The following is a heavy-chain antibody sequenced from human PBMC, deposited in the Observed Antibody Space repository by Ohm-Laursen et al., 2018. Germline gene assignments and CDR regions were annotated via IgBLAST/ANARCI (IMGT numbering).Heavy chain of an antibody. J-gene: IGHJ6*02. V-gene: IGHV3-33*01. CDR1: GFIFRNFG. D-gene: IGHD6-6*01. CDR2: IWYDGSNK. CDR3: ARARPPTYYYGMDV. Sequence: SLRLSCSASGFIFRNFGMHWVRQAPGKGLEWVAAIWYDGSNKYYADSVKGRFTISRDNSRNTLYLQMDSLRAEDTAVYYCARARPPTYYYGMDVWGQGTTVTVSS.